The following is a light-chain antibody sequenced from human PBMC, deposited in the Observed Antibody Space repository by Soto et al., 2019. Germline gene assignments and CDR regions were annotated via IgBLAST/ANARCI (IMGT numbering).Light chain of an antibody. CDR2: DAS. Sequence: IVLTQAPVTLSLSPGERATLSCRASQSVSNYLAWYQQKPGQAPRLLIHDASSRATGIPARFSGSGSGTHFTLTISSLEPEDFAVYYCQQRSDWPPSLTFGGGTKVDIK. CDR1: QSVSNY. CDR3: QQRSDWPPSLT. V-gene: IGKV3-11*01. J-gene: IGKJ4*01.